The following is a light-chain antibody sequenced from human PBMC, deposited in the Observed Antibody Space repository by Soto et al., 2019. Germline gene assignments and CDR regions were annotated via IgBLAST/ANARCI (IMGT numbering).Light chain of an antibody. CDR1: QSVSSSY. CDR3: QQYGSSPMT. Sequence: EIVLPQSPGTLSLSPGEGATLSCRASQSVSSSYLAWYQQKPGQAPRLLIYGASSRATGIPDRFSGSGSGTDFTLTISRLEPQDFEVYYCQQYGSSPMTFGQGTKVDIK. J-gene: IGKJ1*01. V-gene: IGKV3-20*01. CDR2: GAS.